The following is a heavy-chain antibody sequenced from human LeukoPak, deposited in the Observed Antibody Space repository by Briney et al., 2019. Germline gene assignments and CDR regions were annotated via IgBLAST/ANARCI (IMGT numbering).Heavy chain of an antibody. V-gene: IGHV3-9*01. D-gene: IGHD2-15*01. CDR2: IRWNSGSI. CDR3: AKDTAGGYCSGGSCYSCAYYFDY. CDR1: GFTFGDYA. Sequence: GGSLRLSCGASGFTFGDYAIEWVRQAPGKGLGWVSGIRWNSGSIGYADSVKGRFSISRDNAKNSLYLQMNSLKAEDTALYYCAKDTAGGYCSGGSCYSCAYYFDYLGQGTLVTVSS. J-gene: IGHJ4*02.